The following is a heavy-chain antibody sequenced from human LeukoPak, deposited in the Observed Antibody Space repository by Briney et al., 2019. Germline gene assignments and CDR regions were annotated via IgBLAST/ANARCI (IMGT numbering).Heavy chain of an antibody. CDR3: AKDKSGVVVVVVATNQDYFDY. CDR2: ISSSSSYI. D-gene: IGHD2-15*01. J-gene: IGHJ4*02. CDR1: GFTFSSYS. Sequence: GGSLRLSCAASGFTFSSYSMNWVRQAPGKGLEWVSSISSSSSYIYYADSVRGRFTISRDNAKNSLYLQMNSLRAEDTAVYYCAKDKSGVVVVVVATNQDYFDYWGQGTLVTVSS. V-gene: IGHV3-21*01.